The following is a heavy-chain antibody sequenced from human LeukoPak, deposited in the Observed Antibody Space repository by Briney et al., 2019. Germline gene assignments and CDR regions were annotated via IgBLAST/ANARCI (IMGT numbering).Heavy chain of an antibody. D-gene: IGHD5-12*01. CDR3: ARDSGYDGGFDY. CDR2: IWYDGSNK. J-gene: IGHJ4*02. CDR1: GFTFSSYV. V-gene: IGHV3-33*01. Sequence: TGGSLRLSCAASGFTFSSYVIHWVRQASGKGLEWVAVIWYDGSNKYYADSVKGRFTISRDNSKNTLYLQMNSLRAEDTAVYYCARDSGYDGGFDYWGQGTLVTVSS.